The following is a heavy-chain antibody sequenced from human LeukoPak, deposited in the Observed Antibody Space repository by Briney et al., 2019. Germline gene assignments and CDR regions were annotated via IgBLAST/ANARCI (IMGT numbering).Heavy chain of an antibody. CDR3: ARDVNWGSEY. V-gene: IGHV1-2*02. CDR1: GYSFTGYY. CDR2: INPNSGGA. J-gene: IGHJ4*02. Sequence: ASVTVSCKASGYSFTGYYMHWVRQAPGQGLEWMGWINPNSGGANYAQKFQGRVTMTRDTSISTAYMELSRLSSDDTAVYYCARDVNWGSEYWGQGTLVSVSS. D-gene: IGHD7-27*01.